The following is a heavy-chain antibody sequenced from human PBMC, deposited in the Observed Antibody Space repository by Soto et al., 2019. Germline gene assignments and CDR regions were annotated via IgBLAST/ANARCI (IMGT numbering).Heavy chain of an antibody. J-gene: IGHJ4*02. CDR2: FDPEGGEA. V-gene: IGHV1-24*01. D-gene: IGHD3-10*01. CDR3: ATPTTLRGAMITNINFDF. CDR1: GHTLTELS. Sequence: ASVKVSCKISGHTLTELSIHWVRQAPGKGLEWMGCFDPEGGEAIYAQKWRGRVTVTEETVTDTVYMELSGLKSDDSAVYYCATPTTLRGAMITNINFDFWGQGTPVTVSS.